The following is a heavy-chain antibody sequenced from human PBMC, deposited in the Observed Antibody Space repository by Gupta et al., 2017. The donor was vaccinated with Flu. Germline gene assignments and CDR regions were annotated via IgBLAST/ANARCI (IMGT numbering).Heavy chain of an antibody. D-gene: IGHD3-10*01. V-gene: IGHV4-59*11. J-gene: IGHJ4*02. CDR2: IHYTGDT. CDR3: VRSYYISAFDG. Sequence: QVQLQESGPGLVKPSETLSLTCTVSGGSITGHYGSWIRQSPGKGLEWIGYIHYTGDTKYNPSLKSRVTISVDTSKTQIYLRLSSVTVADTAMYYCVRSYYISAFDGWGQGTRVTVSS. CDR1: GGSITGHY.